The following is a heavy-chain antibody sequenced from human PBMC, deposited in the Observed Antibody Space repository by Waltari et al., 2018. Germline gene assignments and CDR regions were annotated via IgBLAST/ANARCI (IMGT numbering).Heavy chain of an antibody. CDR1: GFSLSNYG. D-gene: IGHD6-19*01. CDR2: LWDDGSEQ. Sequence: VQLVESGGGGVQPGASLALACAASGFSLSNYGVHWLRQVPGKGWEVVACLWDDGSEQKYSDSVGGRSTSSRDTSTRTVSLHMNSRRVEDTAVYYCAKDGRLFGWFLYFDFWGRGTLVTVSS. J-gene: IGHJ2*01. V-gene: IGHV3-30*02. CDR3: AKDGRLFGWFLYFDF.